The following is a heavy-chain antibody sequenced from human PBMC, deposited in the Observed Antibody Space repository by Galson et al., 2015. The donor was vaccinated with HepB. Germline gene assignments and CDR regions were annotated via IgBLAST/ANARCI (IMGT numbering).Heavy chain of an antibody. V-gene: IGHV1-69*13. CDR2: IIPIFGTA. J-gene: IGHJ3*02. CDR1: GGTFSSYA. CDR3: ARGSEGWELPQANDAFDI. D-gene: IGHD1-26*01. Sequence: SVKVSCKASGGTFSSYAISWVRQAPGQGLEWMGGIIPIFGTANYAQKFQGSVTITADESTSTAYMELSSLRSEGTAVYYCARGSEGWELPQANDAFDIWGQGTMVTVSS.